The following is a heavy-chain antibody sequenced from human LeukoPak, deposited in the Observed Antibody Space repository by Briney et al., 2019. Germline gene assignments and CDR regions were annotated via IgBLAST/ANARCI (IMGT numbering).Heavy chain of an antibody. Sequence: GGSLRLSCAASGLXVSTNYMSWVRQAPGEGLGWVSVLYGDRNAFYAESVQGRFTISRDSSKNTLYLQVNSLRAEDTAVYYCARGAGGKSPFDYWGQGTLVTVSS. D-gene: IGHD3-16*01. CDR3: ARGAGGKSPFDY. V-gene: IGHV3-53*01. CDR2: LYGDRNA. CDR1: GLXVSTNY. J-gene: IGHJ4*02.